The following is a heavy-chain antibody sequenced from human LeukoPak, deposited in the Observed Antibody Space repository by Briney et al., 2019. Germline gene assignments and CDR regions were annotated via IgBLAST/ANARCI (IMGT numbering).Heavy chain of an antibody. CDR2: INQDGSEK. V-gene: IGHV3-7*01. Sequence: GGSLRLSCAASGFTFSNYWMSWVRQAPGKGLEWVANINQDGSEKDYVDSVRGRFTISRDNAKNSVYLQMNSLRAEDTAVYYCARGPHMRYYDILTGYYPFDYWGQGTLVTVSS. CDR3: ARGPHMRYYDILTGYYPFDY. D-gene: IGHD3-9*01. J-gene: IGHJ4*02. CDR1: GFTFSNYW.